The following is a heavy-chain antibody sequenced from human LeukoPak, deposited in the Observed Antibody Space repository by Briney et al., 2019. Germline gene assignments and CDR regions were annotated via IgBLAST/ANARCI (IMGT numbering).Heavy chain of an antibody. CDR1: GFTFSSYW. Sequence: PGGSLRLSCAASGFTFSSYWMHWVRQAPGKGLVWVSRIDGDGSRTRYADSVKGRFTISRDNAKNTLYLQMNSLRVEDTAVYYCARVERWFDPWGQGTLVTVSS. CDR3: ARVERWFDP. CDR2: IDGDGSRT. V-gene: IGHV3-74*01. J-gene: IGHJ5*02.